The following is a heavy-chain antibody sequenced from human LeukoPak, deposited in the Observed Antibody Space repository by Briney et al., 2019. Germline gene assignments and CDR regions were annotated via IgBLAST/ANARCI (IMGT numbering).Heavy chain of an antibody. D-gene: IGHD6-6*01. CDR1: GFTFSSYG. Sequence: GGSLRLSCAASGFTFSSYGMHWVRQAPGKGLEWVAFIRYDGSNKYYADSVKGRFTISRDNSKNTLYLQMNSLRAEDTAVYYCAKEGGSSSSFQLQDYWGQGTLVTVSS. J-gene: IGHJ4*02. CDR3: AKEGGSSSSFQLQDY. CDR2: IRYDGSNK. V-gene: IGHV3-30*02.